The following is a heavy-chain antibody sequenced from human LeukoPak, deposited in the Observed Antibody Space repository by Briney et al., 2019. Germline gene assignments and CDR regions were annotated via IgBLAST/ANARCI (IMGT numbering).Heavy chain of an antibody. CDR1: GFTFSSHW. D-gene: IGHD5-24*01. CDR2: VKGYGTFT. V-gene: IGHV3-74*01. Sequence: PGGSLRLSCAASGFTFSSHWMHWVRQAPGKGLVWVSHVKGYGTFTNYADSVYGRFTIPRDNATNTLYLHMHSLRAEDTAVYYCVRDGDDFNFDYWGQGNLVTVSS. J-gene: IGHJ4*02. CDR3: VRDGDDFNFDY.